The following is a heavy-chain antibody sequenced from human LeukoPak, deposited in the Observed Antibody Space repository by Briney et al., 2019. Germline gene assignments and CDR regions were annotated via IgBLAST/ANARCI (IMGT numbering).Heavy chain of an antibody. CDR3: ARAQRYSSGWYEGY. D-gene: IGHD6-19*01. CDR2: ISTSGSTI. CDR1: GFTFSDYY. V-gene: IGHV3-11*01. Sequence: GGSLRLSCAASGFTFSDYYMSWVRQALGKGLEWLSYISTSGSTIYYADSVKGRFTISRDNAKNSLYLQMNSLRAEDTAVYYCARAQRYSSGWYEGYWGQGTLVTVSS. J-gene: IGHJ4*02.